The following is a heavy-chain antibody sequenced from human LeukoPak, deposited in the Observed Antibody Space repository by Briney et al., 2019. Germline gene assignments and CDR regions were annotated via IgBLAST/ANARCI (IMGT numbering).Heavy chain of an antibody. Sequence: GESLKISCKGSGYSFTSYWIGWVRQKPGKDLKWMGIIYPGDSDTRYSPSFQGQVTISADKSFSTAYLQWSSLKASDTVFFFKQKTAYDILTGYYNLDYWGQGTLVTVSS. CDR1: GYSFTSYW. V-gene: IGHV5-51*01. J-gene: IGHJ4*02. D-gene: IGHD3-9*01. CDR3: QKTAYDILTGYYNLDY. CDR2: IYPGDSDT.